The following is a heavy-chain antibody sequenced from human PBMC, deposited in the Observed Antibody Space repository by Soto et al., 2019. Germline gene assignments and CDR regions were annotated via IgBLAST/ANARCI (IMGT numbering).Heavy chain of an antibody. V-gene: IGHV4-31*03. CDR1: GESIDTAGYY. CDR3: SRGDY. CDR2: IYHSGAT. Sequence: QVQLQESGPRLVRPSQTLSLTCTVSGESIDTAGYYWTWIRQRPGRGLEWLGFIYHSGATYYSSSMKSRLPISIDRSQNQFSLTVTSVTAADTAVYFCSRGDYWGQGMLVTVSS. J-gene: IGHJ4*02.